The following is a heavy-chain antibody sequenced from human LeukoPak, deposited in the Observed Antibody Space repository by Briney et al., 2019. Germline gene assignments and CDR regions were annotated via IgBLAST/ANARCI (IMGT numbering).Heavy chain of an antibody. CDR3: ARGDREYQLLYAQGGYWFDP. V-gene: IGHV4-59*01. CDR2: IDYTGST. D-gene: IGHD2-2*02. CDR1: GGSISYYY. J-gene: IGHJ5*02. Sequence: SETLSLTCSVSGGSISYYYWTWIRQSPGKGLEWIGDIDYTGSTNYNPSLKSRVTISVDTSNNQVSLKVSSVTAADTAVYYCARGDREYQLLYAQGGYWFDPWGQGTLVTVSS.